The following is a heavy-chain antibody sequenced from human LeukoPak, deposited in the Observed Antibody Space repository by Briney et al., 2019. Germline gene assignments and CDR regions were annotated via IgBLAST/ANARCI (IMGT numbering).Heavy chain of an antibody. CDR3: ARDGGGSSNYYYYYYGMDV. V-gene: IGHV3-21*04. CDR2: ISSSSSYI. J-gene: IGHJ6*02. D-gene: IGHD1-26*01. CDR1: GFTYSSYS. Sequence: GGSLRLSCAASGFTYSSYSMNWVRQAPGKGLEWVSSISSSSSYIYYADSVKGRFTISRDNSKNTLYLQMNSLRAEDTAVYYCARDGGGSSNYYYYYYGMDVWGQGTTVTVSS.